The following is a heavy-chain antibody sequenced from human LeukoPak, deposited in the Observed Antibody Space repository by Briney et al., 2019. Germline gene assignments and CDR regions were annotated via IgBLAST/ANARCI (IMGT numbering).Heavy chain of an antibody. CDR2: ISYDGSNK. V-gene: IGHV3-30-3*01. Sequence: GRSPRLSCAASGFTFSSYAMHWVRQAPGKGLEWVAVISYDGSNKYYADSVEGRFTISRDNSKNTLYLQMNSLRAEDTAVYYCARSSRRTFDYWGQGTLVTVSS. J-gene: IGHJ4*02. CDR3: ARSSRRTFDY. CDR1: GFTFSSYA. D-gene: IGHD2-2*01.